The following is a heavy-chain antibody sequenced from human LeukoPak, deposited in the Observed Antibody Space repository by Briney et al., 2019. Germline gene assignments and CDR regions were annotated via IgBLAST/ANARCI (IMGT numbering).Heavy chain of an antibody. CDR1: GYTFTSYG. Sequence: TSVKVSCKASGYTFTSYGISWVRQAPGQGLEWMGWISAYNGNTNYAQKLQGRVTMTTDTSTSTAYMELRSLRSDDTAVYYCARDRGRYDYVWGSYLLPDYWGQGTLVTVSS. D-gene: IGHD3-16*01. CDR2: ISAYNGNT. V-gene: IGHV1-18*01. CDR3: ARDRGRYDYVWGSYLLPDY. J-gene: IGHJ4*02.